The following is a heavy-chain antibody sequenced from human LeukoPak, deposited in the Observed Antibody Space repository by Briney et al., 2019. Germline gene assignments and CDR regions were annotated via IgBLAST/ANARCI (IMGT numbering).Heavy chain of an antibody. J-gene: IGHJ6*02. CDR2: IYTSGST. CDR1: GGSISSYY. D-gene: IGHD2-2*02. Sequence: SETLSLTCTVSGGSISSYYWSWIRQPAGKGLEWIGRIYTSGSTNYNPSLKSRVTMSVDTSKNQFSLKLSSVTAADTAVYYCARGGYCSSTSCYTQPYYYGMDVWGQGTTVTVSS. V-gene: IGHV4-4*07. CDR3: ARGGYCSSTSCYTQPYYYGMDV.